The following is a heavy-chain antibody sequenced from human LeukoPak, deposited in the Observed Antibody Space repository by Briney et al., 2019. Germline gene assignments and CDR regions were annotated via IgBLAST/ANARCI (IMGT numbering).Heavy chain of an antibody. CDR2: VSYDGSNK. V-gene: IGHV3-30-3*01. D-gene: IGHD6-13*01. J-gene: IGHJ6*02. CDR1: GFTFSSYA. Sequence: GGSLRLSCAASGFTFSSYAMHWVRQAPGKGLEWVAVVSYDGSNKYYADSVKGRFTISRDNSKNTLYLQMNSLRAEDTAVYYCARAHSSSWYSGPWGMDVWGQGTTVTVSS. CDR3: ARAHSSSWYSGPWGMDV.